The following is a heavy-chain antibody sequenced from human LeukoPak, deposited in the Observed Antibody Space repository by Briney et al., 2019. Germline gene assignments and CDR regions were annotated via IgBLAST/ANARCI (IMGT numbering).Heavy chain of an antibody. J-gene: IGHJ4*02. CDR1: GYTFTGYY. CDR2: INPNSGGT. V-gene: IGHV1-2*02. D-gene: IGHD1-1*01. Sequence: ASVKVSCKASGYTFTGYYMHWVRQAPGQGLEWMGWINPNSGGTNYAQKFQGRVTMTRDTSISTAYMGLSRLRSDDTAVYYCARDRSTGTDFDYWGQGTLVTVSS. CDR3: ARDRSTGTDFDY.